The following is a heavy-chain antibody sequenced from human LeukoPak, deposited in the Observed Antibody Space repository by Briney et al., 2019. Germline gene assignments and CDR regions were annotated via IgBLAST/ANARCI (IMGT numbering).Heavy chain of an antibody. Sequence: GGSLRLSCAASGFTFSDYYMSWIRQAPGKGLEWVSYISSSGSTIYYADSVKGRFTVSRDNAKNSLYLQMNSLRADDTAVYYCARDEGAYSSPPDYWGQGTLVTVSS. D-gene: IGHD6-13*01. CDR2: ISSSGSTI. CDR1: GFTFSDYY. V-gene: IGHV3-11*04. J-gene: IGHJ4*02. CDR3: ARDEGAYSSPPDY.